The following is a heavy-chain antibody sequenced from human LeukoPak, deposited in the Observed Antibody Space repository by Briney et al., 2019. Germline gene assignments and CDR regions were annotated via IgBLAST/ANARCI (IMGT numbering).Heavy chain of an antibody. V-gene: IGHV3-7*01. CDR3: ARDIYYGSGSYFFD. J-gene: IGHJ4*02. CDR2: IKQDGSAK. D-gene: IGHD3-10*01. CDR1: GFTFSSYW. Sequence: GGSLRLSCAASGFTFSSYWMSWVRQAPGKGLEWVANIKQDGSAKYYVASVKRRFTISRDNDKNSLYLQMNSLRAEDTAVYYCARDIYYGSGSYFFDRGQGTLVTVSS.